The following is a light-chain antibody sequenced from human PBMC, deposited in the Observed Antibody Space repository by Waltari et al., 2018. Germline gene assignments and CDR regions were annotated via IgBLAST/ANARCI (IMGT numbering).Light chain of an antibody. J-gene: IGLJ2*01. Sequence: QSALTQPPSASGSPGQPVTIHCPGTSSDVGGYNYVSWYQQHPGKAPKLMIYEVSKRPSGVPDRFSGSKSGNTASLTVSGLQADDEADYYCSSYAGSNNFVVFGGGTKLNVL. V-gene: IGLV2-8*01. CDR2: EVS. CDR3: SSYAGSNNFVV. CDR1: SSDVGGYNY.